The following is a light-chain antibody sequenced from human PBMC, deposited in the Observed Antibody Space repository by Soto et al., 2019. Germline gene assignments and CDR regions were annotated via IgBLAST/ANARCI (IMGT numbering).Light chain of an antibody. V-gene: IGLV1-40*01. Sequence: QSVLKQPPSVSGAPGQKVTISCTRSSYNIGAAYDVHWYQHLPGTAPKLLIYGNNNRPSGVPDRFSGSKSGTSASLAITGLQAEDEADYYCQSYDSSLSGWVFGGGTKLTVL. CDR3: QSYDSSLSGWV. CDR1: SYNIGAAYD. CDR2: GNN. J-gene: IGLJ3*02.